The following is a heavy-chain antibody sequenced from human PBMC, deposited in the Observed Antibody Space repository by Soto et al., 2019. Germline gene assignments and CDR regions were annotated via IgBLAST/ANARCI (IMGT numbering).Heavy chain of an antibody. J-gene: IGHJ5*02. D-gene: IGHD4-17*01. V-gene: IGHV3-21*06. CDR3: ARGSGGTVSYLYWFDP. CDR2: ISSSSNI. CDR1: GFTFSSYS. Sequence: SGGSLRLSCAASGFTFSSYSMNWVRQAPGKGLEWVSSISSSSNIYYADSVKGRFTISRDNAKNSLYLQMNSLRAEDTAVYYCARGSGGTVSYLYWFDPWGQGTLVTVSS.